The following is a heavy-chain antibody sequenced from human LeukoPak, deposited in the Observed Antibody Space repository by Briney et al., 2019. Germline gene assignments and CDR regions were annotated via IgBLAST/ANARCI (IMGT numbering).Heavy chain of an antibody. V-gene: IGHV1-69*13. D-gene: IGHD3-10*01. Sequence: GASVKVSCKASGGTFSSYAISWVRQAPGQGLEWMGGIIPIFGTANYAQKFQGRVTITADESTSTAYMELSSLRSEDTAVYYCARALHLVRGARGYYFDYWGQGTLVTVSS. CDR2: IIPIFGTA. CDR3: ARALHLVRGARGYYFDY. CDR1: GGTFSSYA. J-gene: IGHJ4*02.